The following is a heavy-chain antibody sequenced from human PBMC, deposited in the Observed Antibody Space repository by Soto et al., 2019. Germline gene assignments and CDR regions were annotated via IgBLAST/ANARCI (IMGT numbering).Heavy chain of an antibody. J-gene: IGHJ3*02. D-gene: IGHD3-22*01. CDR3: ASGITYYYDSSGRGSAFDI. V-gene: IGHV1-18*01. Sequence: QVQLVQSGAEVKKPGASVKVSCKASGYTFTSYGISWVRQAPGQGLEWMGWISAYNGNTNYAQKLQGRVTMTTDTSTSTAYMELRSLRSDDTAVYYCASGITYYYDSSGRGSAFDIWGQGTMVTVSS. CDR2: ISAYNGNT. CDR1: GYTFTSYG.